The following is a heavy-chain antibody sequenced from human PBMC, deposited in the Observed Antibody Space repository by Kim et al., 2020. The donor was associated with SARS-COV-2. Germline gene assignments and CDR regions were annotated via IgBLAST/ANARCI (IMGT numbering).Heavy chain of an antibody. J-gene: IGHJ3*01. CDR3: ARDQKVGAAAAPAFDL. D-gene: IGHD2-15*01. CDR2: VHDSGNT. V-gene: IGHV4-39*02. Sequence: SETLSLTCTVSGDSVSGSNYYWGWLRHPPGKGLEWIGSVHDSGNTYNNPSLKSRFSMSVHMSKNSFSLKLVSATAADTACYYCARDQKVGAAAAPAFDLWGQGTLVTV. CDR1: GDSVSGSNYY.